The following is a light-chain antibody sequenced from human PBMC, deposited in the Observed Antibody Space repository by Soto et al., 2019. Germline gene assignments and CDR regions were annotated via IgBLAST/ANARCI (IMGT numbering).Light chain of an antibody. CDR1: SSDVGGYNY. J-gene: IGLJ2*01. CDR3: SSYTSSSTLEV. V-gene: IGLV2-14*01. CDR2: DVS. Sequence: QSVLTQPASVSGSPGQSITISCTGTSSDVGGYNYVSWYQQHTGKAPKLMIYDVSNRPSGVSNRFSGSKSGNTASLTISGLQAEDEADYYCSSYTSSSTLEVFGGGTKLTVL.